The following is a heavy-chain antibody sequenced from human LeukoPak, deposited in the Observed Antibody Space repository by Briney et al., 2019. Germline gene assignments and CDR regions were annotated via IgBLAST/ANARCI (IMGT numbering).Heavy chain of an antibody. J-gene: IGHJ4*02. D-gene: IGHD4-11*01. CDR2: ISYDGSNK. V-gene: IGHV3-30*03. Sequence: TGGSLRLSCAASGFTFSSYGMHWVRQAPGKGLEWVAVISYDGSNKYYADSVKGRFTISRDNAKNSLYLQMNSLRAEDTAVYYCARVLDSNYVDYWGQGTLVTVSS. CDR3: ARVLDSNYVDY. CDR1: GFTFSSYG.